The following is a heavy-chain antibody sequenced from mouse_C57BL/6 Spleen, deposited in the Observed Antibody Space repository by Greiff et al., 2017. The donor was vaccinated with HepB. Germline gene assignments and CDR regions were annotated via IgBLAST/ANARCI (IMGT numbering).Heavy chain of an antibody. J-gene: IGHJ1*03. Sequence: EVQRVESGGGLVKPGGSLKLSCAASGFTFSSYAMSWVRQTPEKRLEWVATISDGGSYTYYPDNVKGRFTISRDNAKNNLYLQMSHLKSEDTAMYYCARERGGSSPHWYFDVWGTGTTVTVSS. CDR3: ARERGGSSPHWYFDV. CDR1: GFTFSSYA. CDR2: ISDGGSYT. V-gene: IGHV5-4*01. D-gene: IGHD1-1*01.